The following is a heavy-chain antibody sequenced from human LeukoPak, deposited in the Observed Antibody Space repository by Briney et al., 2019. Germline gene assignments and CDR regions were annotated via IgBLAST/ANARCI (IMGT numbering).Heavy chain of an antibody. D-gene: IGHD6-6*01. J-gene: IGHJ5*02. CDR3: AKTSEYSSSSDNWFDP. V-gene: IGHV3-30-3*02. CDR2: ISYDGSNK. CDR1: GFTFSSYA. Sequence: GGSLRLSCAASGFTFSSYAMHWVRQAPGKGLEWVAVISYDGSNKYYADSVKGRFTISRDNSKNTLYLQMNSLRAEDTAVYYCAKTSEYSSSSDNWFDPWGQGTLVTVSS.